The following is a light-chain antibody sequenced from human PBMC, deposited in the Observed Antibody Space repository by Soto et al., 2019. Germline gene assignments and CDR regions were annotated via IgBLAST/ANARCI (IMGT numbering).Light chain of an antibody. J-gene: IGKJ2*01. CDR1: QRITTY. V-gene: IGKV1-39*01. CDR2: TSG. CDR3: QQTYRTPYT. Sequence: IHMTQSPSSLSASVGDRVTITCRASQRITTYLNWYQQKPGEATKLLISTSGTLQRGVPSRFSGSGSVTDFTLSITRLQPADFATYCCQQTYRTPYTCGQGTKLEIK.